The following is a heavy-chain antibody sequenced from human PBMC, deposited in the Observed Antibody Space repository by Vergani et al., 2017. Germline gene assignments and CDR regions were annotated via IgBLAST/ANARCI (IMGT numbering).Heavy chain of an antibody. Sequence: EVQLVQSGAEVKKPGASLQISCNRSGSSFTSYWIVWVRQMPGKGLQWMGIFYPGDSDTRYSPSFQGQVTISADKSISTAYLQWSSLKASDTAMYYCARHAYSSGWDGLWDWGQGTLVTVSS. V-gene: IGHV5-51*01. CDR2: FYPGDSDT. J-gene: IGHJ4*02. D-gene: IGHD6-19*01. CDR1: GSSFTSYW. CDR3: ARHAYSSGWDGLWD.